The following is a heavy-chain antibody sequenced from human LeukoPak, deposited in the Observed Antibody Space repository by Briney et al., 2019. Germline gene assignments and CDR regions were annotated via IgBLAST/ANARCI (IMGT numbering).Heavy chain of an antibody. D-gene: IGHD3-16*01. CDR3: ARDLWGSSDYVWGSFDY. CDR2: ISDDGSNK. V-gene: IGHV3-30*04. CDR1: GFTFSSYA. J-gene: IGHJ4*02. Sequence: GGSLRLSCAASGFTFSSYAMHCVREAPGKGLEWAAVISDDGSNKYYAESVKGRFTISRDNSKNTLYLQMNSLRAEDTAVYYCARDLWGSSDYVWGSFDYWGQGTLVTVSS.